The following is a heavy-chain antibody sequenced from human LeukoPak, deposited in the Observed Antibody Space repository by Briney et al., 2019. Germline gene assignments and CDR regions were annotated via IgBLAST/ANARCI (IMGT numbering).Heavy chain of an antibody. CDR2: MSGRGGST. CDR3: AKARRHYDILTGLDY. Sequence: GGSLRLSCAASGFTFSSYAMSWVRQAPGKGLEGVSAMSGRGGSTYYADSVKGRFTISRDNSKNTLYLQMNSLRAEDTAVYYCAKARRHYDILTGLDYWGQGTLVTVSS. D-gene: IGHD3-9*01. V-gene: IGHV3-23*01. J-gene: IGHJ4*02. CDR1: GFTFSSYA.